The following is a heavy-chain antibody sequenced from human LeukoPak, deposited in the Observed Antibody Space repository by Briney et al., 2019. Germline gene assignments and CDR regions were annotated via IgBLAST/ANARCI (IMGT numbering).Heavy chain of an antibody. CDR3: ARSLYDILTDHYFDY. J-gene: IGHJ4*02. V-gene: IGHV4-34*01. CDR1: GGSFSGYY. CDR2: INHSGST. Sequence: SETPSLTCAVYGGSFSGYYWSWIRQPPGKGLEWIGEINHSGSTNYNPSLKSRVTISVDTSKNQFSLKLSSVTAADTAVYYCARSLYDILTDHYFDYWGQGTLVTVSS. D-gene: IGHD3-9*01.